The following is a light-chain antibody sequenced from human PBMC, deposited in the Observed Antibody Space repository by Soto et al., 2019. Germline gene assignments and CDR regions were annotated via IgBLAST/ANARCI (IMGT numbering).Light chain of an antibody. V-gene: IGKV1-39*01. Sequence: DIQMTQSPSTLVGSVGRRGTSTCRASQTIDSYLNWYQQKPGKAPELLIYAASTLPSGVTSRFSGSRSGSDFTLTISSLQPEDFATYYCQQSYSTPLTFGGGTQVEIK. J-gene: IGKJ4*01. CDR3: QQSYSTPLT. CDR1: QTIDSY. CDR2: AAS.